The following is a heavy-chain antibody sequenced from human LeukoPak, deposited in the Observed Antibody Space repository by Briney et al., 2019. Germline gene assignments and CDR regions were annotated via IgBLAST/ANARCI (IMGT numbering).Heavy chain of an antibody. V-gene: IGHV4-39*01. J-gene: IGHJ4*02. CDR2: IYYSGST. D-gene: IGHD6-19*01. CDR1: GGSISSSSYY. Sequence: PSETLSLTCTVSGGSISSSSYYWGWIRQPPGKGLEWIGSIYYSGSTYYNPSLKSRVTISVDTSKNQFSLKLSSVTAADTAVYYCARLQYSSGWLFDYWGQGTLVTVSS. CDR3: ARLQYSSGWLFDY.